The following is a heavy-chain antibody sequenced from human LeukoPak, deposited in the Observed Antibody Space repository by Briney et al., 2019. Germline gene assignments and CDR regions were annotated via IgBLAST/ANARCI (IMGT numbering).Heavy chain of an antibody. CDR1: GFTFSSYA. CDR3: AKGDLMDV. J-gene: IGHJ6*04. D-gene: IGHD3-3*01. Sequence: GGSLRLSCAASGFTFSSYAMHWVRQAPGKGLEWVAVISYDGSNKYYADSVKGRFTISRDNSKNTPYLQMNSLRAEDTAVYYCAKGDLMDVWGKGTTVTISS. V-gene: IGHV3-30*04. CDR2: ISYDGSNK.